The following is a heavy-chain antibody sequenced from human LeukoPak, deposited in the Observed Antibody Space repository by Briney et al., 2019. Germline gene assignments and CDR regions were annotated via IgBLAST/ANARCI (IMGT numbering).Heavy chain of an antibody. CDR2: IFPGDANT. J-gene: IGHJ4*02. D-gene: IGHD3-10*02. V-gene: IGHV5-51*01. Sequence: GESLRISCEASGYTFTDYCIGWVRQMPGGGRVWVGVIFPGDANTRYMPPFNGQVTISAAKSISTAYLQWSSLTAADTAMYYSGRESCCSGEVWGQGTLVTVSS. CDR1: GYTFTDYC. CDR3: GRESCCSGEV.